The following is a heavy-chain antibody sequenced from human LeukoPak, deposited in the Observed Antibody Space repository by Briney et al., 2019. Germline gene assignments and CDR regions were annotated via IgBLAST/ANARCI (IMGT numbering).Heavy chain of an antibody. D-gene: IGHD6-19*01. Sequence: GASVKVSCKASGGTFSSYAISWVRQAPGQGLEWMGGIIPIFGTANYAQKFQGRVTITTDESTSTAYMELSSLRSEDTAVYYCARDRDSSGWRHYFDYWGQGTLVTVSS. V-gene: IGHV1-69*05. CDR2: IIPIFGTA. CDR3: ARDRDSSGWRHYFDY. J-gene: IGHJ4*02. CDR1: GGTFSSYA.